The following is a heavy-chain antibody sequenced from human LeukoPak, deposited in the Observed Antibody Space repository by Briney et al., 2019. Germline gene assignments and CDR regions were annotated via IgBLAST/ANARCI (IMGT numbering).Heavy chain of an antibody. V-gene: IGHV3-23*01. CDR2: ITGSGANT. Sequence: GGSLRLSCADSGFSFSTYSMNWVRQAPGKGLEWVSGITGSGANTYYADSVKGRFTISRDNSKNTLYLRMNSLRAEDTAVYYCYYYDSSGFYPQTKIDYWGQGTLVTVSS. J-gene: IGHJ4*02. D-gene: IGHD3-22*01. CDR1: GFSFSTYS. CDR3: YYYDSSGFYPQTKIDY.